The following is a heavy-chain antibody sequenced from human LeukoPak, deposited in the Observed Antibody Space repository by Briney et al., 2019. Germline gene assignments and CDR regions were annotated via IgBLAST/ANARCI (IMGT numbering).Heavy chain of an antibody. D-gene: IGHD6-19*01. CDR3: ARDQWLADDALDI. CDR1: GFTFNTYW. Sequence: GGSLRLSCAASGFTFNTYWMSWVRQAPGKGLEWVANIKPDGSEKYYVDSVKGRFTISRDNVKNSLYLQMNSLRAEDTAVYYCARDQWLADDALDIWGQGTMVTVSS. J-gene: IGHJ3*02. CDR2: IKPDGSEK. V-gene: IGHV3-7*01.